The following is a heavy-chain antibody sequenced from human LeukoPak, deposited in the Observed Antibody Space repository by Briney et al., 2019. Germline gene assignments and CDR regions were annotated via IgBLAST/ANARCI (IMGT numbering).Heavy chain of an antibody. CDR3: ARGLYYYDSSGYYVS. CDR1: GFTFSSYA. Sequence: PGGSLRLSCAASGFTFSSYAMTWVRQAPGKGLEWVSGITSDGGSTFYADSVKGRFTISRDNAKNSLYLQMNSLRAEDTAVYYCARGLYYYDSSGYYVSWGQGTLVTVSS. V-gene: IGHV3-23*01. D-gene: IGHD3-22*01. J-gene: IGHJ5*02. CDR2: ITSDGGST.